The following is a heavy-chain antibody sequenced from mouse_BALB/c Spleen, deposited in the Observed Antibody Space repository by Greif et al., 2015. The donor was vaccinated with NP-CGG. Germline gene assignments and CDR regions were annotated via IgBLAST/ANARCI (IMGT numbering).Heavy chain of an antibody. V-gene: IGHV5-6-5*01. J-gene: IGHJ4*01. CDR3: ARGRDDYGGMDY. CDR1: GFTFSSYA. Sequence: EVKLVESGGGLVKPGGSLKLSCAASGFTFSSYAMSWVRQTPEKRLEWVASISSGGSTYYPDSGKGRFTISRDNARNILYLQMSSLRSEDTAMYYCARGRDDYGGMDYWGQGTSVTVSS. CDR2: ISSGGST.